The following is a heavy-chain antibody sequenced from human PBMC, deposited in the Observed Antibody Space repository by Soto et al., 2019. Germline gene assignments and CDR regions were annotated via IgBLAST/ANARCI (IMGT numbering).Heavy chain of an antibody. J-gene: IGHJ6*02. D-gene: IGHD3-22*01. CDR2: IIPIFGTA. CDR1: GGTFSSYA. V-gene: IGHV1-69*13. Sequence: SVKVSCKASGGTFSSYAISWVRQAPGQGLEWMGGIIPIFGTANYAQKFQGRVTITADESTSTAYMELSSLRSEDTAVYYCARQTDYYDSSGTGYGMDVWGQGTTVTVSS. CDR3: ARQTDYYDSSGTGYGMDV.